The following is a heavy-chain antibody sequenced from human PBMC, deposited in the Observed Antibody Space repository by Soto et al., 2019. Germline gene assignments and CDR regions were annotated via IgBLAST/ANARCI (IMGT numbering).Heavy chain of an antibody. D-gene: IGHD2-15*01. V-gene: IGHV4-30-4*01. CDR1: GGSISSGDYY. Sequence: SETLSLTCTVSGGSISSGDYYWSWIRQPPGKGLEWIGYIYYSGSTYYNPSLKSRVTISVDTSKNQFSLKLSSVTAADTAVYYCARVGGNPMYNWFDPWGQGTLVTVSS. J-gene: IGHJ5*02. CDR3: ARVGGNPMYNWFDP. CDR2: IYYSGST.